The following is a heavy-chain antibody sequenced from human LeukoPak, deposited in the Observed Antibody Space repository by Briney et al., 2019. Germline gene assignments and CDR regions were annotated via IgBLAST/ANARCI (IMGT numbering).Heavy chain of an antibody. Sequence: ASVKVSCKASGYTFTSYHMHWVRQAPGQGLEWMGIINPSGGSTSYAQKFQGRVTMTRDTSTSTVYMELSSLRSEDTAVYYCARDPAGITIFGVGFDYWGQGTLVTVSS. D-gene: IGHD3-3*01. CDR3: ARDPAGITIFGVGFDY. V-gene: IGHV1-46*01. CDR1: GYTFTSYH. CDR2: INPSGGST. J-gene: IGHJ4*02.